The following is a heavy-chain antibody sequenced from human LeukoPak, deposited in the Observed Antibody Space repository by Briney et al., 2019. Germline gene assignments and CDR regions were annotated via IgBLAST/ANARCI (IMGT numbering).Heavy chain of an antibody. CDR3: AKEIVVVVAATPDAFDI. J-gene: IGHJ3*02. CDR2: ISGSGGST. D-gene: IGHD2-15*01. V-gene: IGHV3-23*01. CDR1: GFTFSSYA. Sequence: TGRSLRLSCAASGFTFSSYAMSWVRQAPGKGLEWVSGISGSGGSTHYADSVKDRFTISRDNSKNTLYLQMNSLRAEDTAVYYCAKEIVVVVAATPDAFDIWGQGTMVTVSS.